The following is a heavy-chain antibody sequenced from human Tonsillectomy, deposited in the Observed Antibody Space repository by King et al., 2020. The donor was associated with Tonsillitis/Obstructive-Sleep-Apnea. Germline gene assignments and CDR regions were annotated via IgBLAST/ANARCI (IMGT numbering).Heavy chain of an antibody. CDR1: GFTFSSYA. V-gene: IGHV3-23*04. CDR3: AKETMSCIRTSCYKPFDY. D-gene: IGHD2-2*01. CDR2: ISGSVGDP. J-gene: IGHJ4*02. Sequence: VQLVESGGGLVQPGGSLRLSCAASGFTFSSYAMSWVRQAPGKGLEWVSAISGSVGDPSYADSVKGRFTISRDNSKNTVYLQMNSLRAEDTAVYYCAKETMSCIRTSCYKPFDYWGQGTLVTVSS.